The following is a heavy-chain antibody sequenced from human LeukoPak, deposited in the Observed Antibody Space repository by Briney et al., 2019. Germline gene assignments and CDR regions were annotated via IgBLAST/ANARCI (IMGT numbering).Heavy chain of an antibody. D-gene: IGHD6-13*01. V-gene: IGHV3-33*01. CDR2: IWYDGSNK. CDR1: GFTFSSYG. CDR3: ARDIAARWYYFDY. J-gene: IGHJ4*02. Sequence: GGSLRLSCAASGFTFSSYGMHSVRQAPGKGLEWVAVIWYDGSNKYYADSVKGRFTISRDNSKNTLYLQMNSLRAEDTAVYYCARDIAARWYYFDYWGQGTLVTVSS.